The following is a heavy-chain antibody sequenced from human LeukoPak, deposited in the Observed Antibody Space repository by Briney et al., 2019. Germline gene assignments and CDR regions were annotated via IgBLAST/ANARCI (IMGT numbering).Heavy chain of an antibody. CDR3: ARDPPAVAANTYG. J-gene: IGHJ4*02. V-gene: IGHV3-30*02. CDR2: IRYDGSNK. D-gene: IGHD6-6*01. Sequence: TGGSLRLSCAASGFTFSSYGMHWVRQAPGKGLEWVAFIRYDGSNKYYADSVKGRFTISRDNSKNTLYLQMNSLRVDDTAVYYCARDPPAVAANTYGWGQGTLVTVSS. CDR1: GFTFSSYG.